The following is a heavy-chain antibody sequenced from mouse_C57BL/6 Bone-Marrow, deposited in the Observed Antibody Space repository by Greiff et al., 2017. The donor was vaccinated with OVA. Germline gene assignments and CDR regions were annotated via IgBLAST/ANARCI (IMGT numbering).Heavy chain of an antibody. Sequence: QVQLKQPGTELVKPGASVKLSCKASGYTFTSYWMHWVKQRPGQGLEWIGNINPSNGGTNYNEKFKSKATLTVDKSSSTAYMQLSSLTSEDSAVYYCARGGIYDGYLAWFAYWGQGTLVTVSA. D-gene: IGHD2-3*01. CDR1: GYTFTSYW. CDR3: ARGGIYDGYLAWFAY. J-gene: IGHJ3*01. CDR2: INPSNGGT. V-gene: IGHV1-53*01.